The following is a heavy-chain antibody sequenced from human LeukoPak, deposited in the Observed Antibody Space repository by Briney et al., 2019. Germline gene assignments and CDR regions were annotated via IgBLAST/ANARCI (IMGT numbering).Heavy chain of an antibody. Sequence: GGSLRLSCAASGFTFSTYTMYWVRHPPGKRLEWVSIIGSSGGGIHYADSVKGRFTISRDNSKNTLYLQMNSLRAEDTAVYYCAKTEGLRYFDWLPPPGRFGMDVWGQGTTVTVSS. V-gene: IGHV3-23*01. J-gene: IGHJ6*02. CDR1: GFTFSTYT. CDR3: AKTEGLRYFDWLPPPGRFGMDV. CDR2: IGSSGGGI. D-gene: IGHD3-9*01.